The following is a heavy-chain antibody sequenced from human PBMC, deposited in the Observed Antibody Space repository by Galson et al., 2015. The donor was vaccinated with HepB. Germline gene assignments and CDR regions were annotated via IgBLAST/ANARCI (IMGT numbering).Heavy chain of an antibody. CDR2: INAGNGNT. V-gene: IGHV1-3*01. Sequence: SVKVSCKASGYSFTSYAMQWVRQAPGQRLEWMGWINAGNGNTQYSRNFQGRVTITRDTSASTVYMELSSLTSEDTAVYYCAKVALADGSGSYPYWFDPWGQGTLVTVSS. J-gene: IGHJ5*02. CDR1: GYSFTSYA. D-gene: IGHD3-10*01. CDR3: AKVALADGSGSYPYWFDP.